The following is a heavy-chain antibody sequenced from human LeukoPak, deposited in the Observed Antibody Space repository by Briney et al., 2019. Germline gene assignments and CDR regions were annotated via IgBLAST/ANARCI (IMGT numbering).Heavy chain of an antibody. D-gene: IGHD1-26*01. V-gene: IGHV3-9*01. CDR3: AMSVG. J-gene: IGHJ4*02. CDR1: GFTFDDYA. Sequence: GGSLRLSCAASGFTFDDYAMHWVRQAPGKGLEWVSGISWNSGSIAYADSVKGRFTISRDNAKNSLYLQMNSLRAEDTAVYYCAMSVGWGQGTLVTVSS. CDR2: ISWNSGSI.